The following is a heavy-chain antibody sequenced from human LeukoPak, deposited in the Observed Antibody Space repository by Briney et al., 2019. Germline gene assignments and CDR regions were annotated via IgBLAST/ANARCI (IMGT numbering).Heavy chain of an antibody. J-gene: IGHJ5*02. V-gene: IGHV1-69*06. D-gene: IGHD3-22*01. CDR2: IIPIFGTA. Sequence: SVKVSCKASGGTFSSYAISWVRQAPGQGLEWMARIIPIFGTANYAQKFQGRVTITADKSTSAAYMELSSLRSEDTAVYYCAREIPKYYYDSSGYDSTWGQGTLVTVSS. CDR3: AREIPKYYYDSSGYDST. CDR1: GGTFSSYA.